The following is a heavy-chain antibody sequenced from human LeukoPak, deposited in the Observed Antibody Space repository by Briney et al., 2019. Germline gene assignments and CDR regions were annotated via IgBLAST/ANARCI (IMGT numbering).Heavy chain of an antibody. CDR2: INHSGST. J-gene: IGHJ6*03. CDR1: GGSFSGYY. D-gene: IGHD3-10*01. CDR3: ARGQRFSASSFNHYMDV. V-gene: IGHV4-34*01. Sequence: SETLSLTCAVYGGSFSGYYWSWIRQPPGKGLEGIGEINHSGSTNYNPSLKSRVTISVDTSKNQFSLKLSSVTAADTAVYYCARGQRFSASSFNHYMDVWGKGTTVTVSS.